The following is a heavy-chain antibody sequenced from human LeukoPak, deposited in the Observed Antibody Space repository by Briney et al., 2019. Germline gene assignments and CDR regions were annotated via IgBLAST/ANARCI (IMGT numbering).Heavy chain of an antibody. D-gene: IGHD2/OR15-2a*01. V-gene: IGHV3-73*01. CDR1: GLTFSGSA. J-gene: IGHJ6*03. CDR2: IRSKANSYAT. Sequence: GGSLRLSCADSGLTFSGSAMHWVRQASGKGLEWVGRIRSKANSYATAYAASVKGRFTISRDDSKNTAYLQMNSLNTEDTAVYYCTSPPAFQTRSSHYYYYMDVWGKGTTVTVSS. CDR3: TSPPAFQTRSSHYYYYMDV.